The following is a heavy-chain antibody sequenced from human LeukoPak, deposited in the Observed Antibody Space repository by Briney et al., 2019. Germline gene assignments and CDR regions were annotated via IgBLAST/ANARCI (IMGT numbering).Heavy chain of an antibody. CDR1: GGSINSYY. CDR2: IYLSGST. Sequence: SETLSLTCTVSGGSINSYYWSWIRQPPGKGLEWIGSIYLSGSTYYNPSPKSRVTISVDTSKNQFSLKLSSVTAADTAVYYCAGDYGDYYYYYYMDVWGKGTTVTVSS. CDR3: AGDYGDYYYYYYMDV. D-gene: IGHD4-17*01. V-gene: IGHV4-59*04. J-gene: IGHJ6*03.